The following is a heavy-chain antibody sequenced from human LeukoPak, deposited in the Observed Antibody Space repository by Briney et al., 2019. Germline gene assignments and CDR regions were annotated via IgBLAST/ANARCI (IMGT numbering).Heavy chain of an antibody. CDR1: GGSISSYY. J-gene: IGHJ4*02. D-gene: IGHD1-26*01. CDR2: IYYSGST. Sequence: SETLSLTCTVSGGSISSYYWSWIRQPPGKGLEWIGYIYYSGSTNYNPSPKSRVTISVDTSKNQFSLKLSSVTAADTAVYYCARDGREGSGSYAYYWGQGTLVTVSS. V-gene: IGHV4-59*01. CDR3: ARDGREGSGSYAYY.